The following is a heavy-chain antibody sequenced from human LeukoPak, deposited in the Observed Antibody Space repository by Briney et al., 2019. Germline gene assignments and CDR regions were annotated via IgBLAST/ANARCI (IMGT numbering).Heavy chain of an antibody. J-gene: IGHJ4*02. CDR3: AKVALFSGYYPPFDY. Sequence: GRSLRLSCTASGFTFSNYGMHWVRQAPGKGLEWGAVISYDGSNEYYADSVKGRFTISRDNSKHTLFLQMNSLRPEDTAVYHCAKVALFSGYYPPFDYWGQGTLVTVSS. CDR2: ISYDGSNE. D-gene: IGHD3-22*01. V-gene: IGHV3-30*18. CDR1: GFTFSNYG.